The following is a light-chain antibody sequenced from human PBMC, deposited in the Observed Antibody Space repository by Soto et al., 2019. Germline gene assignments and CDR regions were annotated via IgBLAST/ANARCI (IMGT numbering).Light chain of an antibody. CDR2: AAS. Sequence: IQLTQSPSSLSAYVGDRVTITCRASQGISSYLAWYQQKPGKAPKLLISAASTLQSEVTSRFSGSGSGTDFTLTISSLQPEDFATYYCQQLNDYPITFGQGTRLEIK. V-gene: IGKV1-9*01. CDR1: QGISSY. J-gene: IGKJ5*01. CDR3: QQLNDYPIT.